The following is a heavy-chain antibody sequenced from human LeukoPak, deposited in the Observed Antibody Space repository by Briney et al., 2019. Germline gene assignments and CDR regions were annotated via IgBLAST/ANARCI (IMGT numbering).Heavy chain of an antibody. D-gene: IGHD3-22*01. Sequence: SETLSLTCTVSGGSLTSSSSYWGWVRQPPGKGLECIGSINYGGRTYYTPSLKNRVTIYVDTPKNHVSLKLSSVTPADTSVYYCATTDYDSSGYYHYFDFWGQGSLVTVSS. CDR3: ATTDYDSSGYYHYFDF. CDR1: GGSLTSSSSY. J-gene: IGHJ4*02. CDR2: INYGGRT. V-gene: IGHV4-39*01.